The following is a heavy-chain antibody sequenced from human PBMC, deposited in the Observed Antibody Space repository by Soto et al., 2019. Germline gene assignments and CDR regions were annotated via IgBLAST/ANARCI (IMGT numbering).Heavy chain of an antibody. CDR2: TRNKANSYTT. CDR1: GFTFSDHY. J-gene: IGHJ3*02. CDR3: ARVAYGGNLRDAFDI. V-gene: IGHV3-72*01. D-gene: IGHD4-17*01. Sequence: GGSLRLSCAASGFTFSDHYMDWVRQAPGKGLEWVGRTRNKANSYTTEYAASVKGRFTISRDDSKNSLYLQMNSLKTEDTAVYYCARVAYGGNLRDAFDIWGQGTMVTVSS.